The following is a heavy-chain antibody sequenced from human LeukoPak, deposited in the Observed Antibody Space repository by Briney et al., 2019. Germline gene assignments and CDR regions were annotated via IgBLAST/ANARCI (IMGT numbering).Heavy chain of an antibody. CDR2: IYYTGST. Sequence: SQTLSLTCSVSGASISSGGFYWSWFRQHPIKGLEWIGYIYYTGSTYYNPSLKSRVTLSVDTSKSQFSLKLISVTAADTAVYYCATMVRGAPFDYWGQGTLVTVSS. CDR3: ATMVRGAPFDY. CDR1: GASISSGGFY. V-gene: IGHV4-31*03. J-gene: IGHJ4*02. D-gene: IGHD3-10*01.